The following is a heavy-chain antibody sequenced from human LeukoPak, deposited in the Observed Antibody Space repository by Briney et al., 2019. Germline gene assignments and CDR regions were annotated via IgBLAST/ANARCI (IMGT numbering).Heavy chain of an antibody. CDR3: ARHYYTDPFDY. V-gene: IGHV4-59*08. J-gene: IGHJ4*02. D-gene: IGHD3-22*01. CDR1: GGSINNYY. CDR2: VFYSGST. Sequence: SETLSLTRAVSGGSINNYYWSWIRQPPGKGLEWVGYVFYSGSTSYNPSLKSRVTISVDTSKNQFSLKLNSVTAADTAVYYCARHYYTDPFDYWGQGTLVTVSS.